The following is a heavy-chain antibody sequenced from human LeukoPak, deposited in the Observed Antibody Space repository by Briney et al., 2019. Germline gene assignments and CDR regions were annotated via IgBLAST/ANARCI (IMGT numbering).Heavy chain of an antibody. J-gene: IGHJ4*02. V-gene: IGHV3-53*01. CDR3: VRVDGYSYSYGYFDN. Sequence: GGSLRLSCAASGFTVSSNDVSWVRQAPGKGLEWVSSIYSGGGTYYADSVKGRFTISRDNSKNTHYLQMNSLRDEDTAVYYCVRVDGYSYSYGYFDNWGQGTLVTVSS. CDR1: GFTVSSND. D-gene: IGHD5-18*01. CDR2: IYSGGGT.